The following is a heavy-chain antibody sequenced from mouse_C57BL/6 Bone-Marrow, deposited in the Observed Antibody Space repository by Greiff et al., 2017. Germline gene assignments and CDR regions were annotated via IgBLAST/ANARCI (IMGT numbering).Heavy chain of an antibody. CDR1: GFTFSNYW. V-gene: IGHV6-3*01. CDR3: TSLSYGYYAMDY. J-gene: IGHJ4*01. CDR2: IRLKSDNYAT. D-gene: IGHD1-1*01. Sequence: EVKLEESGGGLVQPGGSMKLSCVASGFTFSNYWMNWVRQSPEKGLEWVAQIRLKSDNYATHYAESVKGRFTISRDDSKSSVYLQMNNLRAEDTVIYYCTSLSYGYYAMDYWGQGTSVTVSS.